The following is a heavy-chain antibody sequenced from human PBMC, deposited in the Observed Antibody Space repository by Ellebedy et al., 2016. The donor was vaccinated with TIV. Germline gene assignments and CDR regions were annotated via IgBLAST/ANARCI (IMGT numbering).Heavy chain of an antibody. CDR1: GDSMSSSIYY. D-gene: IGHD1-20*01. V-gene: IGHV4-39*01. J-gene: IGHJ6*03. CDR2: LFYTGSS. Sequence: SETLSLTXTVSGDSMSSSIYYWGWIRQSPRKGLEWIATLFYTGSSYFNPSLKSRVDISIDAPKNRISLRLSSVTAADTAVYYCVRHPAHFITESDAYYFYYMDVWGKGTTVTVSS. CDR3: VRHPAHFITESDAYYFYYMDV.